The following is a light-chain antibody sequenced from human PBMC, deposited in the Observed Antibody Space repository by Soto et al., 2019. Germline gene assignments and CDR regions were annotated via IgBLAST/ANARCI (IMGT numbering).Light chain of an antibody. V-gene: IGLV2-14*01. CDR2: GVF. J-gene: IGLJ1*01. Sequence: QSALTQPASVSGSPGQSITISCTGTSSDVGGYNYVSWYQQHPGTAPKLVIYGVFNRPSGISNRFSGSRSGNTASLTISGLQADDEAEDYCNSYTTSSTFGFGTGTKLTVL. CDR3: NSYTTSSTFG. CDR1: SSDVGGYNY.